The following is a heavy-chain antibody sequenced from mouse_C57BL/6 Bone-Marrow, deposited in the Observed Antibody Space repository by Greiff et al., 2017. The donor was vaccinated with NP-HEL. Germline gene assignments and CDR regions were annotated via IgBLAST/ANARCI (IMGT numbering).Heavy chain of an antibody. CDR2: IYPGDGDT. Sequence: VQLQQSGPELVKPGASVKISCKASGYAFSSSWMNWVKQRPGKGLEWIGRIYPGDGDTNYNGKFKGKATLTADKSSSTAYMQLSSLTSEDSAVYFCARAHDGYYPAWFAYWGQGTLVTVSA. CDR1: GYAFSSSW. CDR3: ARAHDGYYPAWFAY. J-gene: IGHJ3*01. D-gene: IGHD2-3*01. V-gene: IGHV1-82*01.